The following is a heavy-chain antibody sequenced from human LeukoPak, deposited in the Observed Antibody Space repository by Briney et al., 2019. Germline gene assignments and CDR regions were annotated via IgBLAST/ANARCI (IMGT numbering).Heavy chain of an antibody. V-gene: IGHV3-30*03. J-gene: IGHJ4*02. D-gene: IGHD3-3*01. CDR2: ISYNGNKK. CDR1: GFTFVNYG. CDR3: ARDPPRVFGVVIGYFDY. Sequence: GGSLRLSCAASGFTFVNYGFHWVRQAPGKALAWVAFISYNGNKKYGDSVKGRFTISRDNSKNTLYLQMNGLRPEDTAVYYCARDPPRVFGVVIGYFDYWGQGTLVTVSS.